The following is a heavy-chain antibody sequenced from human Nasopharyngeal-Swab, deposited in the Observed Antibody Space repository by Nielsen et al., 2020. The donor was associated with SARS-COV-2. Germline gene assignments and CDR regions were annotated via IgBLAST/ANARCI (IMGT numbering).Heavy chain of an antibody. Sequence: PGKGLEWIGEINHSESTNYNPSLKSRVTISVDTSKNQFSLKLSSVTAADTAVYYCARGRGGWLGVNWFDPWGQGTLVTVSS. V-gene: IGHV4-34*01. CDR2: INHSEST. D-gene: IGHD3-10*01. J-gene: IGHJ5*02. CDR3: ARGRGGWLGVNWFDP.